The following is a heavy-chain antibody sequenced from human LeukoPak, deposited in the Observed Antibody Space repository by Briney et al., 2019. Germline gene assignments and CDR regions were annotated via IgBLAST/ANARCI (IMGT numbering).Heavy chain of an antibody. J-gene: IGHJ4*02. CDR3: ARTAAGHYFDY. CDR2: IRDDGSDK. Sequence: GGSLRLSCAASGFTFSSYAMSWVRQAPGKGLEWVAFIRDDGSDKYYADSVKGRFTISRDNSKNTLPLQMNSLRAEDTAVYYCARTAAGHYFDYWGQGTLVTVSS. D-gene: IGHD6-13*01. V-gene: IGHV3-30*02. CDR1: GFTFSSYA.